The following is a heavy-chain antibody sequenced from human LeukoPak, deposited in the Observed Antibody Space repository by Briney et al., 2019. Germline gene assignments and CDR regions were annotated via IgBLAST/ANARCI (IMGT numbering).Heavy chain of an antibody. CDR3: ARGQTPCPRTCLDY. J-gene: IGHJ4*02. V-gene: IGHV3-7*04. CDR2: INQDGGEE. CDR1: GFTFSSYW. D-gene: IGHD1-14*01. Sequence: GGSLRLSCVGSGFTFSSYWTTWARQAPGKGLEWVANINQDGGEENYVDSVRGRFTISRDNARNSLFLQMTSLRAEDTAVYYCARGQTPCPRTCLDYWGQGTLVTVSS.